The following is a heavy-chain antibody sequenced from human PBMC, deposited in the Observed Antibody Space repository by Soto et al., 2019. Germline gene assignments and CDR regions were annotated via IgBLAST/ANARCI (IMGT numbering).Heavy chain of an antibody. J-gene: IGHJ4*02. V-gene: IGHV3-30*18. CDR2: ISYDGSNK. D-gene: IGHD6-19*01. CDR3: AKDRVMYSSGWYDY. CDR1: GFTFSSYG. Sequence: QVQLVESGGGVVQPGRSLRLSCAASGFTFSSYGMHWVRQAPGKGLEWVAVISYDGSNKYYADSVKGRFTISRDNSKNTLYLQMYSLRAEDTAVYYCAKDRVMYSSGWYDYWGQGTLVIVSS.